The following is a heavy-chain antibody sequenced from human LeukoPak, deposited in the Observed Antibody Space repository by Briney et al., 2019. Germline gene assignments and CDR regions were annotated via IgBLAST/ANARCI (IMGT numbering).Heavy chain of an antibody. J-gene: IGHJ4*02. D-gene: IGHD6-13*01. Sequence: SETLSLTCAVYGGSFSGYYWTWIRQPPGKGLEWIGYIYYSGATNSNPSLKSRVTISVDTSKNQFSLNLTSVTAADTAVYYCAREEAAAGRSFDYWGQGILVTVSS. CDR2: IYYSGAT. V-gene: IGHV4-59*01. CDR1: GGSFSGYY. CDR3: AREEAAAGRSFDY.